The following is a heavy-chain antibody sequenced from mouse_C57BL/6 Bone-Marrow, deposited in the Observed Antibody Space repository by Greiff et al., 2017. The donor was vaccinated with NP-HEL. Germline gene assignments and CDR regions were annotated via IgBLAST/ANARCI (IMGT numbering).Heavy chain of an antibody. J-gene: IGHJ3*01. CDR2: INPNNGGT. D-gene: IGHD3-2*02. CDR1: GYTFTDYY. Sequence: EVQLQQSGPELVKPGASVKISCKASGYTFTDYYMNWVKQSPGKSLEWIGDINPNNGGTSYNQKFKGKATLTVDKSSSTAYMELRSLTSEDSAVYYCARKDSSGYDWFAYWGQGTLVTVSA. V-gene: IGHV1-26*01. CDR3: ARKDSSGYDWFAY.